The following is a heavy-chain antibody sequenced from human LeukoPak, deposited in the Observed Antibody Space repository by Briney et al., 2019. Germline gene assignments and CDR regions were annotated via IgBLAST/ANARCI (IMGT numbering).Heavy chain of an antibody. J-gene: IGHJ5*02. CDR3: ARRRVAGNWFDP. D-gene: IGHD6-19*01. CDR2: MNPNSGNT. Sequence: ASVMVSCKASGYTFTSYDINWVRQATGQGLEWMGWMNPNSGNTGYAQKFQGRVTMTRNTSISTAYMELSSLRSEDTAVYYCARRRVAGNWFDPWGQGTLVTVSS. CDR1: GYTFTSYD. V-gene: IGHV1-8*01.